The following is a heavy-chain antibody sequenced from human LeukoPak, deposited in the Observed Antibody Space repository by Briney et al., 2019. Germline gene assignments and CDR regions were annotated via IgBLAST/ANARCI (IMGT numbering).Heavy chain of an antibody. CDR1: GYTFSSYG. J-gene: IGHJ4*02. CDR2: INAYNGDT. Sequence: ASVKVSCKASGYTFSSYGISWVRQAPGQGLEWMGWINAYNGDTNYAQKLQGKVTMTTDTSTSTAYMELRSLRSDDTAVYYCARYSGSYYAEDYWGQGTLVTVSS. V-gene: IGHV1-18*01. CDR3: ARYSGSYYAEDY. D-gene: IGHD1-26*01.